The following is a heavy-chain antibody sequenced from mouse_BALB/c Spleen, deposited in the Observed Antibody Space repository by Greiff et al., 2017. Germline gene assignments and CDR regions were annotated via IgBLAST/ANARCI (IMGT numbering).Heavy chain of an antibody. D-gene: IGHD2-4*01. CDR3: ARSSAMITTWYYSMDY. Sequence: QVQLQQSGPGLVQPSQSLSITCTASGFSLTSYGVHWVRQSPGKGLEWLGVIWSGGSTDYYAAFISRLSISTYNSTSQVFFKMNSLRANDTAIYYCARSSAMITTWYYSMDYWGQGTSVTVSS. V-gene: IGHV2-2*02. CDR1: GFSLTSYG. J-gene: IGHJ4*01. CDR2: IWSGGST.